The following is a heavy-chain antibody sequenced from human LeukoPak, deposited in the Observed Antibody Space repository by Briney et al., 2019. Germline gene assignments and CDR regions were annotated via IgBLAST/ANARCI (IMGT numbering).Heavy chain of an antibody. Sequence: GASVKVSCKASGYTFTSYDINWVRQATGQGLERMGWMNSDSGNTGYAQKFQGRVTITRNTSISTAYMELSSLRSEDTAVYYCARGYCSGGSCYSAVDYWGQGTLVTVSS. D-gene: IGHD2-15*01. V-gene: IGHV1-8*03. J-gene: IGHJ4*02. CDR2: MNSDSGNT. CDR3: ARGYCSGGSCYSAVDY. CDR1: GYTFTSYD.